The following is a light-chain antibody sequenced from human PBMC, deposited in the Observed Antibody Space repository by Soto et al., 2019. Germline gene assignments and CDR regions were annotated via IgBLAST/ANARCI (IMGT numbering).Light chain of an antibody. V-gene: IGKV1-5*03. J-gene: IGKJ1*01. CDR3: QQYNSFPT. CDR2: KAS. CDR1: QSISSW. Sequence: DIQMTQSPSTLSASVGDRVTITCRASQSISSWLAWYQQKPGKAPKLLIYKASSLDSGIPSRFSGSGAGTDFTLTISSLQPDDFATYYCQQYNSFPTFGQGTKVEIK.